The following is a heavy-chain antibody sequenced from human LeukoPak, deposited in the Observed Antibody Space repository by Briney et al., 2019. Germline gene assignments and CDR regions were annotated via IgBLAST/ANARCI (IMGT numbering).Heavy chain of an antibody. CDR3: AKDDILTGCFSPKEVWFDP. V-gene: IGHV3-23*01. CDR1: GFTFSSYA. CDR2: ISGSGGST. D-gene: IGHD3-9*01. Sequence: GGSLRLSCAASGFTFSSYAMSWVRQAPGKGLEWVSAISGSGGSTYYADSVKGRFTISRDNSKNTLYLQMNSLRAEDTAVYYCAKDDILTGCFSPKEVWFDPWGQGTLVTVSS. J-gene: IGHJ5*02.